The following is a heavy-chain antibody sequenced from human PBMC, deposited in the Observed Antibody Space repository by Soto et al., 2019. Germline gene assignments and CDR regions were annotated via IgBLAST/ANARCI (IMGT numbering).Heavy chain of an antibody. J-gene: IGHJ4*02. CDR1: GFTFSSYA. Sequence: EVQLLESGGGLVQPGGSLRLSCAASGFTFSSYAMSWVRQAPGKGLEWVSAISGSGGSRYYADSVKGRFTISGDNSKNTLYMQMNSLRAEDTAVYYCAKDRATRGQYYFDYWGQGTLVTVSS. CDR3: AKDRATRGQYYFDY. CDR2: ISGSGGSR. V-gene: IGHV3-23*01. D-gene: IGHD3-10*01.